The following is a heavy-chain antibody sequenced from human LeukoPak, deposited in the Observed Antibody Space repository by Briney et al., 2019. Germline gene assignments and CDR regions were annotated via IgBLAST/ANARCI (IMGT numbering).Heavy chain of an antibody. J-gene: IGHJ4*02. CDR2: ISSSSSTI. D-gene: IGHD2-8*01. V-gene: IGHV3-48*04. CDR3: ARDPGCGDRYCTNGHFDY. Sequence: GGSLRLSCAASGFTFSSYSMNWVRQAPGKGLEWVSYISSSSSTIYYADSVKGRFTISRDNAKNSLYLQMNSLRAEDTAVYYCARDPGCGDRYCTNGHFDYWGQGTLVTVSS. CDR1: GFTFSSYS.